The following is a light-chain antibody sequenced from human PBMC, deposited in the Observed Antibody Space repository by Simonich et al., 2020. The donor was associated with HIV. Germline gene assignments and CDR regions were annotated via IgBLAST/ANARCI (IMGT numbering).Light chain of an antibody. V-gene: IGKV1-39*01. Sequence: DIQMTQSPSSLSESVGDRVTITCRASQNISSYLNWYQQKPGKAPNLLIYAASSLQSGVPSRFSGSGSGTDFTLTISSLQPEDFATYYCQQSYSTPLTFGGGTKVEIK. CDR3: QQSYSTPLT. CDR1: QNISSY. CDR2: AAS. J-gene: IGKJ4*01.